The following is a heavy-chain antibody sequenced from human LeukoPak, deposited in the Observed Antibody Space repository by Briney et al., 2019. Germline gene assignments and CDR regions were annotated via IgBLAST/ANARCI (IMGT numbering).Heavy chain of an antibody. J-gene: IGHJ4*02. CDR1: GASISSYY. V-gene: IGHV4-59*01. Sequence: SETLSLTCTVSGASISSYYWSWIRQLPGKGLEWIGYILYSGTDYNPSLKSRVTISLDTSKNQFSLKLSSVTAADTAVYYCARAYYGGYGSSYYFDYWGQGTLVTVSS. CDR2: ILYSGT. D-gene: IGHD4-17*01. CDR3: ARAYYGGYGSSYYFDY.